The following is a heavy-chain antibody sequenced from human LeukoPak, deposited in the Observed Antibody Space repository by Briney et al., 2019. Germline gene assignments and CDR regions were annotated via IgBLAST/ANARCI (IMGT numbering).Heavy chain of an antibody. D-gene: IGHD3-3*01. CDR3: ARGGIFWSAYNWFDP. Sequence: ASVKVSCKASGYTFTGYYMHWVRQAPGQGLEWMGWINPNSGGTNYAQKFQGWVTMTRDTSISTAYMELSRLRSDDTAVYYCARGGIFWSAYNWFDPWGQGTLVTVSS. V-gene: IGHV1-2*04. CDR2: INPNSGGT. J-gene: IGHJ5*02. CDR1: GYTFTGYY.